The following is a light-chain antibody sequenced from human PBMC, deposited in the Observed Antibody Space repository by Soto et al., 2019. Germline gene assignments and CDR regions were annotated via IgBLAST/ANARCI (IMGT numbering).Light chain of an antibody. CDR3: QQYGSSSWT. CDR2: GAS. Sequence: EIVLTQSPGTLSLSPGDRATLSCRASQSVSSNYLAWYQQQKPGQAPRLLIYGASSRATGVPDRFSGSGSGTEFTPAISRLEPEDFVVSYCQQYGSSSWTFGQGTKVDIK. V-gene: IGKV3-20*01. CDR1: QSVSSNY. J-gene: IGKJ1*01.